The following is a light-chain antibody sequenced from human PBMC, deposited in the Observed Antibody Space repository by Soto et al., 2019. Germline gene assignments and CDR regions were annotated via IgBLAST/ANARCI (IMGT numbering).Light chain of an antibody. Sequence: QSVLTQPASVSGSPGQSITISCTGTSSDVGGYKYVSWYQQHPGKAPKLMIYEVGNRPSGVSNRFSGSKSGNTASLTISGLQAEDEADYYCSSYTSGTTLVVFGGGTKVTV. CDR1: SSDVGGYKY. J-gene: IGLJ2*01. V-gene: IGLV2-14*01. CDR2: EVG. CDR3: SSYTSGTTLVV.